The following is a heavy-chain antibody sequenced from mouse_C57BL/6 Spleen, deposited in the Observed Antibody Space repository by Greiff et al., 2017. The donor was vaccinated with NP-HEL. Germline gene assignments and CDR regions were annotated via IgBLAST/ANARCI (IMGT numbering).Heavy chain of an antibody. CDR3: ARGDYYGSSGVAY. D-gene: IGHD1-1*01. Sequence: VQLQQSGPELVKPGASVKISCKASGYTFTDYYMNWVKQSHGKSLEWIGDINPNNGGTSYNQKFKGKATLTVDKSSSTAYMELRSLTSEDSAVYYCARGDYYGSSGVAYWGQGTLVTVSA. CDR1: GYTFTDYY. V-gene: IGHV1-26*01. CDR2: INPNNGGT. J-gene: IGHJ3*01.